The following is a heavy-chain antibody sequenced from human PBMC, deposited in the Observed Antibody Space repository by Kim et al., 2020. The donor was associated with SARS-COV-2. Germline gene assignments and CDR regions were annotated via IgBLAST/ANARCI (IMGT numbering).Heavy chain of an antibody. V-gene: IGHV3-15*01. J-gene: IGHJ4*02. D-gene: IGHD3-22*01. CDR3: TTEPHSSGYYTY. Sequence: AYAAPVKGRFTISRDNSKNTLYLQMNSLKTEDTAVYYCTTEPHSSGYYTYWGQGTLVTVSS.